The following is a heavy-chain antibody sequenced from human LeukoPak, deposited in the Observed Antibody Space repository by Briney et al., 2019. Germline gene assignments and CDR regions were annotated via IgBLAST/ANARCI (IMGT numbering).Heavy chain of an antibody. Sequence: PSETLSLTCTVSAGSISNYYWSWIRQSAGKGLEWIGRIYSSGSTNYNPSLKSRVTMSVDTSKNQFSLKLSSVTAADTAVCYCARDSSIDYSSSSRYYYGMDVWGQGTTVTVSS. CDR2: IYSSGST. J-gene: IGHJ6*02. CDR1: AGSISNYY. CDR3: ARDSSIDYSSSSRYYYGMDV. D-gene: IGHD6-6*01. V-gene: IGHV4-4*07.